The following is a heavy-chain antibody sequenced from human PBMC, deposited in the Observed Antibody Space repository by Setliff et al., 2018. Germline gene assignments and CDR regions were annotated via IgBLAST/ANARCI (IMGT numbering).Heavy chain of an antibody. CDR2: INHSGST. V-gene: IGHV4-39*07. CDR3: ARGRIQLWKYYFDY. Sequence: SETLSLTCTVSGGSISSRSYYWGWIRQPPGKGLEWIGEINHSGSTNYNPPLKSRVTISVDTSKNQFSLKLSSVTAADTAVYYCARGRIQLWKYYFDYWGQGTLVTVSS. J-gene: IGHJ4*02. CDR1: GGSISSRSYY. D-gene: IGHD5-18*01.